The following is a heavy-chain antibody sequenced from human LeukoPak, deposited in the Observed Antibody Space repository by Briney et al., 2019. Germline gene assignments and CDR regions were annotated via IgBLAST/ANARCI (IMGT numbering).Heavy chain of an antibody. J-gene: IGHJ6*03. CDR2: INPNSGGT. D-gene: IGHD2-8*01. Sequence: ASVKVSCKASVYTFTGYYMHWVRQAPGQGLEWMGWINPNSGGTNYAQKFQGRVTMTRDTSISTAYMELSRLRSDDTAVYYCARGIIVPPYYYYMDVWGKGTTVTVSS. V-gene: IGHV1-2*02. CDR1: VYTFTGYY. CDR3: ARGIIVPPYYYYMDV.